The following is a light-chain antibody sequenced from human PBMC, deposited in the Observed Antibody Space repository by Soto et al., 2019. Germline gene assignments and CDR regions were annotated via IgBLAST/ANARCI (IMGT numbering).Light chain of an antibody. CDR3: QHSHSYPYP. CDR1: QTISNW. V-gene: IGKV1-5*03. CDR2: KAS. J-gene: IGKJ2*01. Sequence: DIQMTQSPSTLSASVGDRVTITCRASQTISNWLAWYQQRPGKAPNLLIYKASTLESGDSSRFSGRRAGTEFTLTISSLQPDDFATYYCQHSHSYPYPFRQGTQLQIK.